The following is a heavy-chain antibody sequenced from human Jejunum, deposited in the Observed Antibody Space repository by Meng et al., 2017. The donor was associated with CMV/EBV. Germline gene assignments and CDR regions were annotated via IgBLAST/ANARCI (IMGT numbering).Heavy chain of an antibody. J-gene: IGHJ4*02. CDR1: GWSFHIYY. CDR2: ITHIANT. Sequence: AVYGWSFHIYYWSWIRPPPGKGLEWLGQITHIANTNYNPSLKSRLTMSVDTSKNQFTLNLTSVTAADTAVYYCARGGPHQSGFDFWGQGTLVTVSS. D-gene: IGHD3-10*01. CDR3: ARGGPHQSGFDF. V-gene: IGHV4-34*01.